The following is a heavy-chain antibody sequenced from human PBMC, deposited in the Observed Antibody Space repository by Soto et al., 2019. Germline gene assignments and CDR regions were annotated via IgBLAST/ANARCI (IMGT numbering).Heavy chain of an antibody. CDR1: SGSINTNNW. CDR2: IQRGGGT. D-gene: IGHD2-15*01. CDR3: ARESGGNFDY. V-gene: IGHV4-4*02. Sequence: SETLSLTCTVSSGSINTNNWWTWVRQSPGERLEWIGEIQRGGGTNYHPALKSRVTMSLDRANNQFSLRLDSVTAADTAVYYCARESGGNFDYWGQGTLVTVSS. J-gene: IGHJ4*02.